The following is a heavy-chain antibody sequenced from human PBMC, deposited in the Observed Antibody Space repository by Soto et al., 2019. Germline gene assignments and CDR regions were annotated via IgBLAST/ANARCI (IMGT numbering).Heavy chain of an antibody. Sequence: GGSLRLSCAASGFTFSSYGMHWVRQAPGKGLEWVAVIWYDGSNKYYADSVKGRFTISRDNSKNTLYLQMNSLRAEDTAVYYCARDSGNYYDSSGYYWGGNYFDYWGQGTLVTVSS. CDR3: ARDSGNYYDSSGYYWGGNYFDY. D-gene: IGHD3-22*01. J-gene: IGHJ4*02. CDR1: GFTFSSYG. V-gene: IGHV3-33*01. CDR2: IWYDGSNK.